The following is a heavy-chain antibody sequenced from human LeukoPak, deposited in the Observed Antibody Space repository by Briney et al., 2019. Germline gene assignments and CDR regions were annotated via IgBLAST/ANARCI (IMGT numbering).Heavy chain of an antibody. CDR2: IYTSGST. Sequence: SQTLSLTCTVSGGSISSGSYYWSWIRQPAGKGLEWIGRIYTSGSTNYNPSLKSRVTISVDTSKNQFSLKLSSVTAADTAVYYCASLGYYVYWGQGTLVTVSS. CDR3: ASLGYYVY. V-gene: IGHV4-61*02. D-gene: IGHD2/OR15-2a*01. CDR1: GGSISSGSYY. J-gene: IGHJ4*02.